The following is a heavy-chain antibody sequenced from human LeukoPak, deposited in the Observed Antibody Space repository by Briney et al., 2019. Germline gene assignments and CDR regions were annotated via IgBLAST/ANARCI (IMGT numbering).Heavy chain of an antibody. Sequence: GGSLRLSCAASGFTFDDYAMHWVRQAPGKGLEWVSGLNWNSGGIVYADSVKGRFTISRDNAKNSLYLQMNSLRAEDTAVYYCASVYYYDSSGYFRGAFDIWGQGTMVTVSS. J-gene: IGHJ3*02. CDR2: LNWNSGGI. V-gene: IGHV3-9*01. D-gene: IGHD3-22*01. CDR3: ASVYYYDSSGYFRGAFDI. CDR1: GFTFDDYA.